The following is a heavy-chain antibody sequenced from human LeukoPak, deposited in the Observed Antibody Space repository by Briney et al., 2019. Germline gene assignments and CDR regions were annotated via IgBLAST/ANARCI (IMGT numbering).Heavy chain of an antibody. V-gene: IGHV3-48*03. CDR1: GFTFSSYE. CDR2: ISSSGSTI. Sequence: GGSLRLSCAASGFTFSSYEMNWVRQAPGKGLEWVSYISSSGSTIYYADSVKGRFTISRDNAKNSLYLQMNSLRAEDKAVYYCARADSNIAARRIGFDYWGQGTLVTVSS. CDR3: ARADSNIAARRIGFDY. J-gene: IGHJ4*02. D-gene: IGHD6-6*01.